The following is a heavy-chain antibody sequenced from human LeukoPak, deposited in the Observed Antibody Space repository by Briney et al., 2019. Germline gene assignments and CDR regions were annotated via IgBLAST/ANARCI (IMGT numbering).Heavy chain of an antibody. Sequence: ASETLSLTCAVYGGSLSGFYWSWIRQSPGKGLEWIGEINQSGSTNYNPSLKSRVTISVDTSKNQFSLKLSSVTAADTAVYYCARLPDNTYYDYVWGSYRVSFDPWGQGTLATVSS. D-gene: IGHD3-16*02. CDR3: ARLPDNTYYDYVWGSYRVSFDP. V-gene: IGHV4-34*01. CDR2: INQSGST. J-gene: IGHJ5*02. CDR1: GGSLSGFY.